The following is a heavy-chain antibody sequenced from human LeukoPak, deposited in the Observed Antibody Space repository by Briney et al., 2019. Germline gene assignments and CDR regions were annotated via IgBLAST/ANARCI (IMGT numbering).Heavy chain of an antibody. CDR3: ARVDEGGYYYYGMDV. D-gene: IGHD3-16*01. CDR2: IYSSGST. V-gene: IGHV4-59*01. J-gene: IGHJ6*02. Sequence: PSGTLSLTCTVSAGSISSYYWSWIRQPPGKGLEWIGYIYSSGSTNYNPSLKSRVTISVDTSKNQFSLKLSSVTAADTAVYYCARVDEGGYYYYGMDVWGQGTTVTVS. CDR1: AGSISSYY.